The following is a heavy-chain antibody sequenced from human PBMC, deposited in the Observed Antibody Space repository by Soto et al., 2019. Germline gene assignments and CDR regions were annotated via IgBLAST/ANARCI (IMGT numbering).Heavy chain of an antibody. CDR3: ARDTPSSSGHFDY. J-gene: IGHJ4*02. CDR1: GYTFTRYY. D-gene: IGHD6-6*01. Sequence: ASVKVSCKASGYTFTRYYMHWVRQAPGQGLEWMGWINPNSGGTNYAQKFQGWVTMTRDTSISTAYMELSRLRSDDTAVYYCARDTPSSSGHFDYWGQGTLVTVSS. CDR2: INPNSGGT. V-gene: IGHV1-2*04.